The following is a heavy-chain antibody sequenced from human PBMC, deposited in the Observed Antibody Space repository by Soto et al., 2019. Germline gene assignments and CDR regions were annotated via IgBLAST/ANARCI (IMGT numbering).Heavy chain of an antibody. Sequence: ASVKVSCKASGYTFTSYGISWVRQAPGQGLEWMGWISAYNGNTNYAQKLQGRVTMTTDTSTSTAYMELRSLRSDDTAVYYCATLLITISNYGMDVWGQGTTVTVSS. V-gene: IGHV1-18*01. CDR1: GYTFTSYG. CDR3: ATLLITISNYGMDV. CDR2: ISAYNGNT. D-gene: IGHD3-9*01. J-gene: IGHJ6*02.